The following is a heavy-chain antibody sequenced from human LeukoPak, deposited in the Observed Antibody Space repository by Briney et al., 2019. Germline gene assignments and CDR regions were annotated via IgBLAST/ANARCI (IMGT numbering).Heavy chain of an antibody. J-gene: IGHJ4*02. V-gene: IGHV1-2*02. Sequence: GASVKVSCKASGYTFTGFYMHWVRQAPGQGLEWMGWINPHSADTGYAQKFLGRVTMTRNMSISTIYMELTRLRSDDTALYYCARWDGYSSSPDYWGQGTLVTVSS. D-gene: IGHD6-13*01. CDR1: GYTFTGFY. CDR3: ARWDGYSSSPDY. CDR2: INPHSADT.